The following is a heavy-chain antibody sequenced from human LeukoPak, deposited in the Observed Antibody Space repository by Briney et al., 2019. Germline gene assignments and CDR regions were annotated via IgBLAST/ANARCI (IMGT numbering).Heavy chain of an antibody. CDR2: ISASGGST. CDR1: GFTFSSYA. J-gene: IGHJ4*02. V-gene: IGHV3-23*01. CDR3: AKERGSSWSIDY. D-gene: IGHD6-13*01. Sequence: GGSLRLSCAASGFTFSSYAMSWVRQAPGKGLEWVSSISASGGSTYYADSVKGRFTISRDNSKNTLYLQMNSLRAEDTAVYYCAKERGSSWSIDYWGQGTLVTVSS.